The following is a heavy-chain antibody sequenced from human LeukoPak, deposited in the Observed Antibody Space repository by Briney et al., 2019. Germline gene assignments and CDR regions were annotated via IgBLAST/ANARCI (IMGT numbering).Heavy chain of an antibody. CDR3: AKDWRITIRGPFDY. V-gene: IGHV3-30*18. Sequence: GGALRLSCAASGFTFRSYGMHWGRQAPGKGLEWGAVISYDGSNKYYADSVKGRFTISRDNSKNALYLQMNSLRAEDTAVYYCAKDWRITIRGPFDYWGQGTLVSVPS. J-gene: IGHJ4*02. D-gene: IGHD3-3*01. CDR2: ISYDGSNK. CDR1: GFTFRSYG.